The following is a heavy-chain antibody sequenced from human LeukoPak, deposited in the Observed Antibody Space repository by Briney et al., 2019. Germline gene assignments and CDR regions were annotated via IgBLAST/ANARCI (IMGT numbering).Heavy chain of an antibody. J-gene: IGHJ4*02. CDR2: IWYDGSNK. Sequence: GGSLRLSCAASGFTFSSYAMSWVRQAPGKGLEWVAVIWYDGSNKYYADSVKGRFTISRDNSKNTLYLQMNSLRAEDTAVYYCARELDRGYSGSPSGAYWGQGTLVTVSS. CDR1: GFTFSSYA. V-gene: IGHV3-33*08. CDR3: ARELDRGYSGSPSGAY. D-gene: IGHD1-26*01.